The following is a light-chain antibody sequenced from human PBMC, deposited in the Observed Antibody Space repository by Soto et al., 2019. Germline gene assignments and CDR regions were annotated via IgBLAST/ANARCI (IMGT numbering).Light chain of an antibody. Sequence: QSVLTQPPSASGTPGQRVTISCSGSSSNIGSNTVNWYQQLPGTAPKLLIYSNNQRPSGVPDRFSGSKSGTSASLAISGLQSEDEADYYCAAWDDILNCPGVFGTGTNFTVL. CDR2: SNN. J-gene: IGLJ1*01. CDR1: SSNIGSNT. V-gene: IGLV1-44*01. CDR3: AAWDDILNCPGV.